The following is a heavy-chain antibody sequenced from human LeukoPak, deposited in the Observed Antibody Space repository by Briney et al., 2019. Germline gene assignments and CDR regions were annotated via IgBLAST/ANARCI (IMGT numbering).Heavy chain of an antibody. CDR3: ARLIGYSGYA. CDR2: INHSGST. V-gene: IGHV4-34*01. J-gene: IGHJ5*02. CDR1: GGSFSGYY. D-gene: IGHD5-12*01. Sequence: SETLSLTCAVYGGSFSGYYWSWIRQPPGKGLEWIGEINHSGSTNYNPSLKSRVTISVDTSKNQFSLKLSSVTAADTAVYYCARLIGYSGYAWGQGTLVTVFS.